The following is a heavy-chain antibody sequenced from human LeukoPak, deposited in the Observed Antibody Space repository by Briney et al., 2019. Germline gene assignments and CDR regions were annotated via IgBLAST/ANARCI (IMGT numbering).Heavy chain of an antibody. D-gene: IGHD5-18*01. J-gene: IGHJ4*02. CDR2: INHSGST. V-gene: IGHV4-34*01. CDR1: GGSFSGYY. Sequence: PSETLSLTCAVYGGSFSGYYWSWVRQPPGKELEWIGEINHSGSTNYNPSLKSRVTISVDTSNNQFSLPLSSVTAADTAVYYCARIPVQLWLRPTHFDYWGQGTLVTVSS. CDR3: ARIPVQLWLRPTHFDY.